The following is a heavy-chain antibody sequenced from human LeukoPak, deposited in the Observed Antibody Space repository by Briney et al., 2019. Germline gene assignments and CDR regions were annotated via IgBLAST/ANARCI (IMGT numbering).Heavy chain of an antibody. D-gene: IGHD5-12*01. CDR1: GYTFTSYG. CDR3: ARDHIVAKLFDY. V-gene: IGHV1-18*01. J-gene: IGHJ4*02. CDR2: ISAYNGNT. Sequence: ASVKVSCKASGYTFTSYGISWVRQAPGQGLEWMGWISAYNGNTNYAQELQGRVTMTTDTSTSTAYMELRSLRSDDTAVYCCARDHIVAKLFDYWGQGTLVTVSS.